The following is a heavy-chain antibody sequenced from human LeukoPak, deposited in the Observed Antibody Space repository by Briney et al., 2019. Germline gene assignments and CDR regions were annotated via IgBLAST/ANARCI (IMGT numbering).Heavy chain of an antibody. CDR1: GGTFSSYA. J-gene: IGHJ6*02. D-gene: IGHD2-2*02. CDR2: IIPIFGTA. Sequence: VASVKVSCKASGGTFSSYAISWVRQAPGQGLEWMGGIIPIFGTANYAQKFQGRVTITADESTSTAYMELSSLRSEDTAVYYCARDDCSSTSCYTYYGMDVWGQGTTVTVSS. V-gene: IGHV1-69*13. CDR3: ARDDCSSTSCYTYYGMDV.